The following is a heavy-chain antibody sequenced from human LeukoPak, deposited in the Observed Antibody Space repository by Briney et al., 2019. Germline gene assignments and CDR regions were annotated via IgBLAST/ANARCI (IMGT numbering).Heavy chain of an antibody. Sequence: PGGSLRLSCAASGFTVSSNYMSWVRQAPGKGLEWVSVIYSGGSTYYADSVKGRFTISRDNSKNTLYLQMNSLRAEDTAVYYCARYSSSWHQDAFDIWGQGTMVTVSS. D-gene: IGHD6-13*01. V-gene: IGHV3-53*01. J-gene: IGHJ3*02. CDR2: IYSGGST. CDR1: GFTVSSNY. CDR3: ARYSSSWHQDAFDI.